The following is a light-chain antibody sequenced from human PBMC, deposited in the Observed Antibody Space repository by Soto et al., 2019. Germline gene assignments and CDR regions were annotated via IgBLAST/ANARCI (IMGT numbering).Light chain of an antibody. V-gene: IGKV1-39*01. Sequence: DIQMTQSPSSLSASVGDRVTVACRASQSIAGFLTWYRQKPGKAPELLIYATSTLHSGVTPRFSGSGSGADFNLTISSRQPEYVATFFCQQSFNSHTFGPGTKVDVK. J-gene: IGKJ3*01. CDR2: ATS. CDR3: QQSFNSHT. CDR1: QSIAGF.